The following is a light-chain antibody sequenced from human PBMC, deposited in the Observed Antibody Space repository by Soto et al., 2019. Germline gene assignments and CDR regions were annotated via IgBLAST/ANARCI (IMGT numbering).Light chain of an antibody. V-gene: IGLV1-40*01. CDR1: SSNIGAGYD. CDR2: GNI. CDR3: QSYDSSLSGL. Sequence: QSALTQPPSVSGAPGQRVIISCTGSSSNIGAGYDVHWYQQFPGTAPKLLIYGNINRPSGVPDRFSGSRSGTSASLTITGLQAGDEADYYCQSYDSSLSGLFGGGTKLTVL. J-gene: IGLJ2*01.